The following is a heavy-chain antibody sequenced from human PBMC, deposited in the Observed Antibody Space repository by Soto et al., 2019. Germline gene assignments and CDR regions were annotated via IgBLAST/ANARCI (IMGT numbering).Heavy chain of an antibody. CDR3: ARVSPYGRNPLVLPFDI. Sequence: QVQLQESGPGLVKPSQTLSLTCTVSGGSISSGNHYWSWIRQHPGKGLEWIGYIYYSGGTDYTPSLKSRVNISEDTSKNQSSLKLSSVTAADTAVYFCARVSPYGRNPLVLPFDIWGQGTMVTVSS. CDR2: IYYSGGT. V-gene: IGHV4-31*03. D-gene: IGHD4-17*01. J-gene: IGHJ3*02. CDR1: GGSISSGNHY.